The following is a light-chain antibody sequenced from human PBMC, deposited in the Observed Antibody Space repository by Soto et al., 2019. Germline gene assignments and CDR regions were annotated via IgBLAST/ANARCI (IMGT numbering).Light chain of an antibody. V-gene: IGKV3-11*01. CDR3: QQCSNWPPIA. J-gene: IGKJ5*01. CDR1: QSVSSY. CDR2: DAS. Sequence: EIVLTQSPATLSLSPGERATLSCRASQSVSSYLAWYQQKRGQAPRLLIYDASKRAPGIPARFSGSGSGTDFTLTISSLEPEDVAVYYCQQCSNWPPIAFGQGTRLEMK.